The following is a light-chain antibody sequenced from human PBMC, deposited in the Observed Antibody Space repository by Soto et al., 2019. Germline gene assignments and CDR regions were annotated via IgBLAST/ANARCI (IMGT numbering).Light chain of an antibody. CDR1: SSDVGGYNF. CDR2: DVS. Sequence: QSALTQPRSVSGSPGQSVTVSCTGTSSDVGGYNFVSWYQQHPGKAPKLMIYDVSKRPSGVSDRFSGSKSGNTASLTISGLQAEDEAVYFCCSYAGTYVYVFGTGTKLT. J-gene: IGLJ1*01. CDR3: CSYAGTYVYV. V-gene: IGLV2-11*01.